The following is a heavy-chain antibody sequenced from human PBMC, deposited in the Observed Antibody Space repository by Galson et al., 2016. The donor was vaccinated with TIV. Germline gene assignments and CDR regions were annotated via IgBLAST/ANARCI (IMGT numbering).Heavy chain of an antibody. CDR1: GGTFNNYA. V-gene: IGHV1-69*13. Sequence: VKVSCKASGGTFNNYAINWVRQAPGQGLEWMGGILPASITTNYAQKFQGRVTLSTDESTSTVYTELRGLRSEDTAVYFCARNDFPDCGGDCYTEYFFDYWGQGTLVTVSS. D-gene: IGHD2-21*01. CDR2: ILPASITT. J-gene: IGHJ4*02. CDR3: ARNDFPDCGGDCYTEYFFDY.